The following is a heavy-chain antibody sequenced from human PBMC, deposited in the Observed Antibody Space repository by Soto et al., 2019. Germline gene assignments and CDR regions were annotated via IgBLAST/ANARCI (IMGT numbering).Heavy chain of an antibody. D-gene: IGHD5-18*01. CDR2: IYYSGTT. V-gene: IGHV4-59*01. J-gene: IGHJ4*02. CDR1: ARSIIRCY. Sequence: WKTRPLTCTVAARSIIRCYFSWDRRPPGRGLEWIGYIYYSGTTNYNPSLKSRVTISVDTSKNQFSLKLSSMTAADTSVYYCGRHSYGSYPHYWGQGTLVTVSS. CDR3: GRHSYGSYPHY.